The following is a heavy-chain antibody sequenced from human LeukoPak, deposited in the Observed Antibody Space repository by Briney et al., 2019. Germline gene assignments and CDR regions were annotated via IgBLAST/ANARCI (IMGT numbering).Heavy chain of an antibody. CDR1: GFRFDFYA. V-gene: IGHV3-30*04. CDR2: ISYDGSTA. CDR3: ARVDYRYGSGSNDEYGMDV. Sequence: GGSLRLSCAASGFRFDFYAMHWVRQAPGRGLEWMSLISYDGSTAYYPDSVKGRFTISRDNSKNTVYLQMNSLRPEDTAVYYCARVDYRYGSGSNDEYGMDVWGQGTTVTVPS. J-gene: IGHJ6*02. D-gene: IGHD3-10*01.